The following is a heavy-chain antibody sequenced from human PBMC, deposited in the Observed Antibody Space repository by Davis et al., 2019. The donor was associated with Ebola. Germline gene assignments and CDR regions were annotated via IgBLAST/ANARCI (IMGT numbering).Heavy chain of an antibody. V-gene: IGHV3-23*01. Sequence: PGGSLRLSCADSVITFSSYAMTWVRQAPGKGLEWVSAISGSGGTTYYADSVKGRFTISRDNSKKTLYLQMNSLRAEDTAVYYCARDILYSSGWYDYWGQGTLVTVSS. CDR2: ISGSGGTT. D-gene: IGHD6-19*01. CDR1: VITFSSYA. J-gene: IGHJ4*02. CDR3: ARDILYSSGWYDY.